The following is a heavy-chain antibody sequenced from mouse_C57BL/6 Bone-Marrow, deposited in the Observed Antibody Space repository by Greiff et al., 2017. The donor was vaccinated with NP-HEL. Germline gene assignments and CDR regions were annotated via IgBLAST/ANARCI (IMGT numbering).Heavy chain of an antibody. J-gene: IGHJ3*01. V-gene: IGHV1-55*01. Sequence: VQLQQPGAELVKPGASVTMSCKASGYTFPSYWITWVKQRPGQGLEWLGDIYPGSGSTHYNEKFKSKATLTVDTSSSTAYMQRSSLTSEDSAVYYCARDYYGSSFAYWGQGTLVTVSA. CDR3: ARDYYGSSFAY. CDR2: IYPGSGST. CDR1: GYTFPSYW. D-gene: IGHD1-1*01.